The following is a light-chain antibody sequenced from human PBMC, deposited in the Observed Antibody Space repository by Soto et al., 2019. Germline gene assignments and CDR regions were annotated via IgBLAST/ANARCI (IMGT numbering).Light chain of an antibody. Sequence: QSALTQPRSVSGSPGQSVTISCTGTNSDVGGYNFVSWYQQLPGKAPKLMISAVSQRPSGVPDRFSGSKSGNTASLTISGLQADDEADYFCCSYTASDIWVCGGGTKLTVL. J-gene: IGLJ3*02. V-gene: IGLV2-11*01. CDR1: NSDVGGYNF. CDR3: CSYTASDIWV. CDR2: AVS.